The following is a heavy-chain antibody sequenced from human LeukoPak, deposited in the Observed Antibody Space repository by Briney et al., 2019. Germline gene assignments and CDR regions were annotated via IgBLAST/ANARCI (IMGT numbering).Heavy chain of an antibody. CDR2: INPDGSLT. Sequence: GGSLRLSCAASGFTFSSSWMHWVRQAPGEGLVWVSRINPDGSLTNYADSVKGRFTISRDNAKNTLYLQMNSLRVEDTAVYFCTIALGRQYGYWGQGTLVIVSS. J-gene: IGHJ4*02. D-gene: IGHD7-27*01. CDR3: TIALGRQYGY. CDR1: GFTFSSSW. V-gene: IGHV3-74*01.